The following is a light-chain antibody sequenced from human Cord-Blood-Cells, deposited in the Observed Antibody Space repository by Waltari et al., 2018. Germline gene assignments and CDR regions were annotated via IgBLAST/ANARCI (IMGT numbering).Light chain of an antibody. CDR2: YDS. CDR3: QVWDSSSDHVV. CDR1: NFERKS. V-gene: IGLV3-21*04. J-gene: IGLJ2*01. Sequence: SYVLSQTPSVSVAPGKTARITRGGNNFERKSVHWYQQKPGQAPVLVNDYDSDRPSGIPERFSGSNSGNTATLTISRVEAGDEADYYCQVWDSSSDHVVFGGGTKLTVL.